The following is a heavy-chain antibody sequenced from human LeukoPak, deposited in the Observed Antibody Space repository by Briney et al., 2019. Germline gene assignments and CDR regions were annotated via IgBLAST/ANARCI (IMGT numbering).Heavy chain of an antibody. J-gene: IGHJ4*02. CDR3: ARLPQGEIDY. D-gene: IGHD1-26*01. CDR2: IYYGGST. CDR1: GGSISSSSYY. Sequence: SETLSLTCTVSGGSISSSSYYWGWIRQPPGKGLEWIGSIYYGGSTYYNPSLKSRVTISVDTSKNQFSLKLSSVTAADTAVYYCARLPQGEIDYWGQGTLVTVSS. V-gene: IGHV4-39*01.